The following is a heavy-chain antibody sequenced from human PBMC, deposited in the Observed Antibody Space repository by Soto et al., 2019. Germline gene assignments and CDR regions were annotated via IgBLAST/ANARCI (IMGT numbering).Heavy chain of an antibody. D-gene: IGHD6-19*01. CDR3: ARRSSGWYFDY. Sequence: EVQLLESGGGLVQPGGSLRLSCAAPGFTFSNYALNWVRQAPGKGLEWVSVISGSGGSTYYADSVKGRFTISSYKSKNTLYLQMNSLRGEDTAVYYCARRSSGWYFDYWGQGTLVTVSS. V-gene: IGHV3-23*01. CDR2: ISGSGGST. CDR1: GFTFSNYA. J-gene: IGHJ4*02.